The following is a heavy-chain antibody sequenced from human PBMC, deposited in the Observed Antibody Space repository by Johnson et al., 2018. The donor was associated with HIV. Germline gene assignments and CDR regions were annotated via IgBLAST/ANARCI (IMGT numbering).Heavy chain of an antibody. CDR1: GFTFSNCE. D-gene: IGHD4/OR15-4a*01. CDR3: TRKCDYAQGFDI. J-gene: IGHJ3*02. V-gene: IGHV3-64*01. CDR2: FSDDGETT. Sequence: VQLVESGGDLVQPGKSLRLSCAASGFTFSNCEMHWVRQAPGKGLEYVSGFSDDGETTYYANSVTGRVPISRDHSKATLYLQMGRLRSEDTALYYCTRKCDYAQGFDIWGRGTLVTVSS.